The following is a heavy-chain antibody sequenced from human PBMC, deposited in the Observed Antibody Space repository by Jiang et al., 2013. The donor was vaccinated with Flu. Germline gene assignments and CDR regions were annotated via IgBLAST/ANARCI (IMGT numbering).Heavy chain of an antibody. CDR3: ATLRGSTYDTYLMDF. J-gene: IGHJ4*02. Sequence: VQLVESGGGVVQPGGSLRLSCEASGFTFSFFRMHWVRQAPGKGLEWVASIWHDGSNEYSADSVKGRFTISRDNPKNTLYLQMNRVRAEDSAVYYCATLRGSTYDTYLMDFWGQGTLVTVSS. CDR1: GFTFSFFR. V-gene: IGHV3-30*02. CDR2: IWHDGSNE. D-gene: IGHD3-9*01.